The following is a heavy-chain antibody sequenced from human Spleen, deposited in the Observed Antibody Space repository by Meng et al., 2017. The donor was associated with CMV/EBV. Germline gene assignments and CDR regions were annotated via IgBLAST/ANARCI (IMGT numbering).Heavy chain of an antibody. CDR1: GGSFSSYA. D-gene: IGHD4-23*01. J-gene: IGHJ4*02. Sequence: SGGSFSSYAIFWVRQAPGQGLECVGGIIPIFYSPNYSQKFQGRVTITTDESTSTAYMEVTSLRSEDTTVYYCAATSWDGNSYYFDYWGQGTLVTVSS. V-gene: IGHV1-69*05. CDR2: IIPIFYSP. CDR3: AATSWDGNSYYFDY.